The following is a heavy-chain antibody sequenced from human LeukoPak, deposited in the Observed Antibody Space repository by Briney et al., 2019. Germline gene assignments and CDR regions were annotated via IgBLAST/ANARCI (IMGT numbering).Heavy chain of an antibody. CDR3: ARGVGSDFWSGLYYYYYGMDV. CDR1: GFTFSSYS. CDR2: ISSSSSYI. V-gene: IGHV3-21*01. J-gene: IGHJ6*02. Sequence: PGGSLRLSCAASGFTFSSYSMNWVRQAPGKGLEWVSSISSSSSYIYYADSVKGRFTISRDNAKNSLYLQMNSLRAEDTAVYYCARGVGSDFWSGLYYYYYGMDVWGQGTTVTVSS. D-gene: IGHD3-3*01.